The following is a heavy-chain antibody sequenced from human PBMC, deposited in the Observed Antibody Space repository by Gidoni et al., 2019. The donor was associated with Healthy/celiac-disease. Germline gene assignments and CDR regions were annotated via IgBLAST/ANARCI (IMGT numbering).Heavy chain of an antibody. CDR3: ARADLTAMGDY. V-gene: IGHV1-8*01. D-gene: IGHD5-18*01. CDR1: GYTFTSYD. CDR2: MYPNSGNT. Sequence: QVQLVQSGAEVKKPGASVKVSCKASGYTFTSYDINWVRQATGQGLAWLGWMYPNSGNTGYAQKFQGRVTMTRNTSIRTAYMELSSLRSEDTAVYYCARADLTAMGDYWGQGTLVTVSS. J-gene: IGHJ4*02.